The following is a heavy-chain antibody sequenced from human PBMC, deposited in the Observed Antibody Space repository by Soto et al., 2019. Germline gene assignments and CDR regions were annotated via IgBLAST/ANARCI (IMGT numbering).Heavy chain of an antibody. V-gene: IGHV1-18*01. CDR2: ISAYNGNT. Sequence: ASVKVSCKASGYTFTSYGISWVRQAPGQGLEWMGWISAYNGNTNYAQKLQGRVTMTTDTSTSTAYMELRSLRSDDTAVYYCARDVYYYDSSGPALDYWGQGTLVTVSS. J-gene: IGHJ4*02. CDR3: ARDVYYYDSSGPALDY. D-gene: IGHD3-22*01. CDR1: GYTFTSYG.